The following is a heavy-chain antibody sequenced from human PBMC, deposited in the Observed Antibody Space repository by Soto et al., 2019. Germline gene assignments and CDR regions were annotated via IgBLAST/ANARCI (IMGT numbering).Heavy chain of an antibody. D-gene: IGHD3-3*01. CDR1: GYTFTSYY. CDR2: INPSGGST. Sequence: QVQLVQSGAEVKKPGASVKVSCKASGYTFTSYYMHWVRQAPGQGLEWMGIINPSGGSTSYAQKXPGRVTMTRDXXTXTXXIDLSRLRSEDTAVYYCARDKGITIFGVVTNGMDVWGQGTTVTVSS. J-gene: IGHJ6*02. CDR3: ARDKGITIFGVVTNGMDV. V-gene: IGHV1-46*01.